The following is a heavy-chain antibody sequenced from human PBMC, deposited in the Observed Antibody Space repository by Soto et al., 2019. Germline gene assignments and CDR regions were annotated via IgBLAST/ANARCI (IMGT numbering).Heavy chain of an antibody. V-gene: IGHV3-30-3*01. CDR1: GFTFSSYA. J-gene: IGHJ4*02. CDR3: ARPGRTVTTWYYFDY. CDR2: ISYDGSNK. Sequence: GGSLRLSCAASGFTFSSYAMHWVRQAPGKGLEWVAVISYDGSNKYYADSVKGRFTISRDNSKNTLYLQMNSLRAEDTAVYYCARPGRTVTTWYYFDYWGQGTLVTVSS. D-gene: IGHD4-17*01.